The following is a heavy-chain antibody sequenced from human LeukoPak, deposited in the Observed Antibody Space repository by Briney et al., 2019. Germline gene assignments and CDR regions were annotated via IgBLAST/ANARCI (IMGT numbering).Heavy chain of an antibody. D-gene: IGHD3-9*01. V-gene: IGHV3-23*01. CDR1: GFPFSIYG. CDR2: ISPGSGPT. CDR3: AKVGELRYFEWSPDY. Sequence: GGSLRLSCAGSGFPFSIYGMNGVPQAPGKGLEWVSGISPGSGPTYYADSVKGRFTISRYDSKNTLSLQMNSLSADDTAVYYCAKVGELRYFEWSPDYWGQGTLLTVSS. J-gene: IGHJ4*02.